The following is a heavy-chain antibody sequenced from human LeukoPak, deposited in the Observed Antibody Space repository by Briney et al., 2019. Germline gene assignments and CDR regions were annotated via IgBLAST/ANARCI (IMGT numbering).Heavy chain of an antibody. V-gene: IGHV4-38-2*01. D-gene: IGHD2-2*01. CDR2: IYHNGET. Sequence: PSETLSLTCAVSGHSISSNYYWGWIRQPPGKGLEWIGSIYHNGETYYSPSLKSRVTMSVDTSKNQFSLKLNSVTAADTAVYYCARQIGREVPVDSDHWGQGTLVTVSS. J-gene: IGHJ4*02. CDR3: ARQIGREVPVDSDH. CDR1: GHSISSNYY.